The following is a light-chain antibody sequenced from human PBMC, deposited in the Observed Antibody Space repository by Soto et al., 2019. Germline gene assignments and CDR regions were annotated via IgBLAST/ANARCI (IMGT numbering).Light chain of an antibody. CDR3: LQVNSFPRT. V-gene: IGKV1-5*01. CDR1: QSISIW. J-gene: IGKJ1*01. Sequence: DIQMTQSPSTLSASVGDRVTITCQASQSISIWLAWYQQKPGKAPKRLIQSASTWASGVPSRFSGSGSGTDFILTINNLQPEDVATYYCLQVNSFPRTFGQGTKVDIK. CDR2: SAS.